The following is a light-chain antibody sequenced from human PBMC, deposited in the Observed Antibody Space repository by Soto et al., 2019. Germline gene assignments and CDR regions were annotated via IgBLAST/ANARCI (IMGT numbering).Light chain of an antibody. CDR3: QQYGSSSLFT. Sequence: EIVLTQSPGTLSLSPGERATLSCRASQSVSSSYLAWYQQKPGQAPRLLIYGTSSRATGIPDRFSGSGSGTDFILTISRREPEDFSVYYCQQYGSSSLFTFGPGTKVDVK. CDR2: GTS. J-gene: IGKJ3*01. CDR1: QSVSSSY. V-gene: IGKV3-20*01.